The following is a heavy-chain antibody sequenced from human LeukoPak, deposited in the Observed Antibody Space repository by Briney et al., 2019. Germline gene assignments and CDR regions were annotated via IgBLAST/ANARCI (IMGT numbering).Heavy chain of an antibody. CDR1: GFTFSSYS. Sequence: GGSLRLSCAASGFTFSSYSMNWVRQAPGKGLEWVSSISSSSSYIYYADSVKGRFTISRDNAKNSLYLQMNSLRAEDTAVYYCARELITMVRGVINGDFDYWGQGTLVTVSS. CDR3: ARELITMVRGVINGDFDY. J-gene: IGHJ4*02. CDR2: ISSSSSYI. V-gene: IGHV3-21*01. D-gene: IGHD3-10*01.